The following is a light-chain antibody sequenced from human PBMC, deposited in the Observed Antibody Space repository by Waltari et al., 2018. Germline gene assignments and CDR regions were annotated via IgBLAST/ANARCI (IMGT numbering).Light chain of an antibody. J-gene: IGLJ2*01. CDR3: AAWDDSLNGVV. Sequence: QTVLTQPPSASGTPGQRVTISCSGSISSIGSNTVNWYQQLPGTAPKHLIYSNNQRPSGVPGRFSGSKSGTSASLAISGLQSEDEADYYCAAWDDSLNGVVFAGGTKLTVL. CDR1: ISSIGSNT. CDR2: SNN. V-gene: IGLV1-44*01.